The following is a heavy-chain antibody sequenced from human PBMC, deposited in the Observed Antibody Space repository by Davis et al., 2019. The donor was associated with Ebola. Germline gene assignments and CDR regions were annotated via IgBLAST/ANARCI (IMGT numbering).Heavy chain of an antibody. CDR2: IKQDGSEK. V-gene: IGHV3-7*01. J-gene: IGHJ6*02. CDR1: GFTFSSYW. Sequence: GESLKISCAASGFTFSSYWMSWVRQAPGKGLEWVANIKQDGSEKYYVDSVKGRFTISRDNAKNSLYLQMNSLRAEDTAVYYCARDQGRDGYDYYYYGMDVWGQGTTVTVSS. D-gene: IGHD5-24*01. CDR3: ARDQGRDGYDYYYYGMDV.